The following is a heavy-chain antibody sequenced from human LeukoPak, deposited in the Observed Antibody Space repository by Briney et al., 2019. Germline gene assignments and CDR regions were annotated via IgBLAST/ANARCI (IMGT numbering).Heavy chain of an antibody. V-gene: IGHV3-53*01. CDR2: IYSGGST. D-gene: IGHD2-2*01. Sequence: TGGSLRLSCAASGFTVSSNYMSWVRQAPGEGLEWVSVIYSGGSTYYADSVKGRFTISRDNSKNTLYLQMNSLRAEDTAVYYCAREPTRVSSTSSNWNGAFDYWGQGTLVTVSS. CDR3: AREPTRVSSTSSNWNGAFDY. J-gene: IGHJ4*02. CDR1: GFTVSSNY.